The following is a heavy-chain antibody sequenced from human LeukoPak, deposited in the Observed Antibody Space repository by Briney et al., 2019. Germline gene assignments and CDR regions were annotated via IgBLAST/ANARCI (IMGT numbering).Heavy chain of an antibody. CDR2: FDPEDGET. CDR3: AKGRGSLDAFCI. V-gene: IGHV1-24*01. J-gene: IGHJ3*02. CDR1: GYTLTALS. D-gene: IGHD1-26*01. Sequence: ASVKVSCKVSGYTLTALSMHWVRQAPGKGLEWMGGFDPEDGETIYAQKFQGRVTITQDTSTDTAYMELSGLISEGTAVYYCAKGRGSLDAFCIWGTGTMVPVS.